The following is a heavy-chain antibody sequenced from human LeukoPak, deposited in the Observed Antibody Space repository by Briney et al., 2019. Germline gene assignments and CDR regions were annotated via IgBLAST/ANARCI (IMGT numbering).Heavy chain of an antibody. CDR3: AREGALAGILDF. D-gene: IGHD6-19*01. J-gene: IGHJ4*02. CDR2: IKSKTDRGTT. Sequence: GGSLRLSCAASGFTFSSYAMSWVRQAPGKGLEWVGRIKSKTDRGTTDYAARVKGRFIVSRDDSKNTLYLQMNSLKTEDTAVYYCAREGALAGILDFWGQGALVTVSS. CDR1: GFTFSSYA. V-gene: IGHV3-15*01.